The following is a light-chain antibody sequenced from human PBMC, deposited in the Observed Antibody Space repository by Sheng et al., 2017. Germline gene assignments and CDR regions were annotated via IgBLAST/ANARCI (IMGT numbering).Light chain of an antibody. Sequence: IVMTQSPAALSVSPGERATLSCRASQSVSTSFFAWYQQKRGQAPRLLIYATSTRATGIPDRFSGSGSVTDFTLTISRLEPEDFAVYYCQQYGNSPITFGQGTRLEIK. CDR1: QSVSTSF. CDR2: ATS. CDR3: QQYGNSPIT. V-gene: IGKV3-20*01. J-gene: IGKJ5*01.